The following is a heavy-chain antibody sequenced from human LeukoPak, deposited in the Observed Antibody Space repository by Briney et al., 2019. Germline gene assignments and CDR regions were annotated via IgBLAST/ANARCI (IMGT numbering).Heavy chain of an antibody. CDR3: VAVVAADLYYFHY. V-gene: IGHV4-38-2*01. Sequence: SETLSPTCAVSGYSISSGYYWGRIRQPPGKGLEWIGSIYHSGSTYYNPSLKSRVTIAVDTSKNKFSLKLSSVTAADTAVYYCVAVVAADLYYFHYWGQETLVTVSS. CDR1: GYSISSGYY. CDR2: IYHSGST. D-gene: IGHD2-15*01. J-gene: IGHJ4*02.